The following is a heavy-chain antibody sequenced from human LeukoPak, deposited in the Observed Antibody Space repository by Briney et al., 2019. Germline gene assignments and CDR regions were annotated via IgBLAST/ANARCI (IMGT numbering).Heavy chain of an antibody. CDR3: AKDGYYYGSGSSLHYYYYYMDV. CDR2: ISGSGGST. CDR1: GFTFSSYA. J-gene: IGHJ6*03. Sequence: PGGSLRLSCAASGFTFSSYAMSWVRQAPGKGLEWVSAISGSGGSTYYADSVKGRFTISRDNSKNTLYLQMNSLRAEDTAVYYCAKDGYYYGSGSSLHYYYYYMDVWGKGTTVTISS. D-gene: IGHD3-10*01. V-gene: IGHV3-23*01.